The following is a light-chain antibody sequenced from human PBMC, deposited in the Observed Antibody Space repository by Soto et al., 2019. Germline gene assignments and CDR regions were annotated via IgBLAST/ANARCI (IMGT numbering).Light chain of an antibody. CDR3: QQLNIYLGA. J-gene: IGKJ2*01. Sequence: DIQLTQSPSSVSASVGDTVTFTCRASQHIRTYLAWYQQKPEKAPKLLIYDASTLQSGVPSRFSGSGSGTDFTLTISSLRPEDVATYYCQQLNIYLGAFCQGTKLEIK. V-gene: IGKV1-9*01. CDR2: DAS. CDR1: QHIRTY.